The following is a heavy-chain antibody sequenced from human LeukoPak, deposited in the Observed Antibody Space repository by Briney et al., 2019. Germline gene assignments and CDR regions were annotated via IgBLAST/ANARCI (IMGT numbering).Heavy chain of an antibody. J-gene: IGHJ5*02. CDR2: TYYRSTWYN. D-gene: IGHD2-2*01. CDR3: ARRLTQYDCFDP. Sequence: SQTLSLTCAVSGDSVSSNSVTRNWIRQSPSRGLEWLGRTYYRSTWYNDYAVSVRGRITVNPDTSKNQFSLHLNSVTPEDTAVYYCARRLTQYDCFDPWGQGILVTVSS. CDR1: GDSVSSNSVT. V-gene: IGHV6-1*01.